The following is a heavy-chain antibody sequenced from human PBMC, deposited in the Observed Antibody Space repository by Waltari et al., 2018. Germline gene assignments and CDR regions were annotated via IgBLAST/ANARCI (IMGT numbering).Heavy chain of an antibody. CDR1: GFTFSSYG. D-gene: IGHD3-22*01. V-gene: IGHV3-30*18. J-gene: IGHJ6*02. Sequence: QVQLVESGGGVVQPGRYLRLSCAASGFTFSSYGRQWVRPAPGTGLEWVAVISYDGSNKYYADSVKGRFTISRDNSKNTLYLQMNSLGAEDTAVYYCSKELVVVVIYGMDVWGQGTTVTVSS. CDR2: ISYDGSNK. CDR3: SKELVVVVIYGMDV.